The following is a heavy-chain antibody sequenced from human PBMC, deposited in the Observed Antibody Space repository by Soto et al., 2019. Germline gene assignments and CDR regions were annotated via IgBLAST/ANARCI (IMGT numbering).Heavy chain of an antibody. V-gene: IGHV3-30-3*01. D-gene: IGHD3-22*01. CDR1: GFTFSSYA. Sequence: QVQLVESGGGVVQPGRSLRLSCAASGFTFSSYAMHWVRQAPGKGLEWVAVISYDGSNKYYADSVKGRFTISRDNSKKTLYLQMNSLRAEDTAVYYCARDRDDSSGYYYFDYWGQGTLVTVSS. CDR3: ARDRDDSSGYYYFDY. CDR2: ISYDGSNK. J-gene: IGHJ4*02.